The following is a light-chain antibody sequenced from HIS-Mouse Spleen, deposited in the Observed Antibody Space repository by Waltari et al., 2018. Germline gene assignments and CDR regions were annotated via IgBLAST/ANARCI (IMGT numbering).Light chain of an antibody. V-gene: IGLV3-1*01. Sequence: SYKRTHQPPVSVPQGQPAGTTSPGEKLGDKYAGGYQRTPGQSPVLVIYQDSKRPSGIPERFSGSNSGNTATLTISGTQAMDEADYYCQAWDSSTVVFGGGTKLTVL. CDR2: QDS. J-gene: IGLJ2*01. CDR3: QAWDSSTVV. CDR1: KLGDKY.